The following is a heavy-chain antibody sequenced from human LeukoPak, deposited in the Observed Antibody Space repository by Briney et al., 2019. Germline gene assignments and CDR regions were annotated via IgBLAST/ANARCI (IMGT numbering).Heavy chain of an antibody. CDR1: GGSFSGYY. D-gene: IGHD1-26*01. Sequence: PSETLSLTCAVYGGSFSGYYWSWIRQPPGKGLEWIGEINHSGSTNYNPSLKSRITISVDTSKNQFSLKLGSVTAADTAVYYCARHLLYSGTYDAFDIWGQGTMVTVSS. V-gene: IGHV4-34*01. CDR2: INHSGST. J-gene: IGHJ3*02. CDR3: ARHLLYSGTYDAFDI.